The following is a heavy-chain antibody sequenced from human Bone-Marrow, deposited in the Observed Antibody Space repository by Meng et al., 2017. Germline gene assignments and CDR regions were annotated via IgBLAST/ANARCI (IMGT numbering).Heavy chain of an antibody. CDR1: GFTFDDYA. CDR2: ISWNSGSI. J-gene: IGHJ4*02. Sequence: SLKISCAASGFTFDDYAMHWVRQAPGKGLEWVSGISWNSGSIGYADSVKGRFTISRDNAKNPLYLQMNSLRAEDTALYYCAKGARRSYDSSGYYNYWGQGTLVTVSS. D-gene: IGHD3-22*01. CDR3: AKGARRSYDSSGYYNY. V-gene: IGHV3-9*01.